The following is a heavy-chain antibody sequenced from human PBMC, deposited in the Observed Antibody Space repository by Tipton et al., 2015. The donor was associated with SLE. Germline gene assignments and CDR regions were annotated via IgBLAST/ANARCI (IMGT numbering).Heavy chain of an antibody. CDR2: ISYDGSNK. V-gene: IGHV3-30*04. D-gene: IGHD1-26*01. CDR1: GFTFSSYA. J-gene: IGHJ3*02. Sequence: QLVQSGGGVVQPGRSLRLSCAASGFTFSSYAMHWVRQAPGKGLEWVAVISYDGSNKYYADSVKGRFTISRDNSKNTLYLQMNSLRAEDTAVYYCARAKRAYGRLQGFDMWGQGSIVIVSS. CDR3: ARAKRAYGRLQGFDM.